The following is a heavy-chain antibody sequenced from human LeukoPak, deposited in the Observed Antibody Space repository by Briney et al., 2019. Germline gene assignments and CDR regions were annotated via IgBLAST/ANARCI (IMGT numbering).Heavy chain of an antibody. V-gene: IGHV3-53*01. J-gene: IGHJ4*02. CDR3: ARDSDGALDY. CDR1: GFTVSSNY. D-gene: IGHD5-24*01. CDR2: IYSGGST. Sequence: GGSLRLSCAASGFTVSSNYMSWVRQAPGKGLEWVSVIYSGGSTYYADSVKGRFTISRDNSMNTLYLQMNSLRAEDTAVYYCARDSDGALDYWGQGTLVTVSS.